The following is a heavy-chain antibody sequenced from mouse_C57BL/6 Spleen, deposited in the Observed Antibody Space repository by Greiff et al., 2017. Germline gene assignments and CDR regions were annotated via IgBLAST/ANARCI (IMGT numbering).Heavy chain of an antibody. V-gene: IGHV1-82*01. D-gene: IGHD1-1*01. CDR1: GYAFSSSW. CDR3: ARTITTVVDY. Sequence: QVQLKQSGPELVKPGASVKISCKASGYAFSSSWMNWVKQRPGKGLEWIGRIYPGDGDTNYNGKFKGKATLTADKSSSTAYIQLSSLTSEDSAVYFCARTITTVVDYWGQGTTLTVSS. J-gene: IGHJ2*01. CDR2: IYPGDGDT.